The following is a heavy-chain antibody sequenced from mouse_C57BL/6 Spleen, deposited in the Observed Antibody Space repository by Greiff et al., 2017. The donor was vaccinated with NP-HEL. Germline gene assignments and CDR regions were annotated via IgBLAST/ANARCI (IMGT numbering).Heavy chain of an antibody. V-gene: IGHV1-26*01. J-gene: IGHJ3*01. CDR2: INPNNGGT. CDR3: ARERGDWFAY. CDR1: GYTFTDYY. Sequence: VQLQQSGPELVKPGASVKISCKASGYTFTDYYMNWVKQSHGKSLEWIGDINPNNGGTSYNQKFKGKATLTVDKSSSTAYMELRSLTSEDSAVYYCARERGDWFAYWGQGTLVTVSA.